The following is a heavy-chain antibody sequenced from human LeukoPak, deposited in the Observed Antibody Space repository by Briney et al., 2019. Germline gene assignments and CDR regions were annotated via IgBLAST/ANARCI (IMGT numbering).Heavy chain of an antibody. D-gene: IGHD2-2*01. Sequence: ASVKVSCKASGYTFTSYAMHWVRQAPGQRLEWMGWINAGNGNTKYSQKFQGRVTITRDTSASTAYMELSSLRSEDMAVYYCARDRPLTGTDYCSSTSCYAGGYGNWFDPWGQGTLVTVSS. CDR1: GYTFTSYA. CDR3: ARDRPLTGTDYCSSTSCYAGGYGNWFDP. CDR2: INAGNGNT. V-gene: IGHV1-3*01. J-gene: IGHJ5*02.